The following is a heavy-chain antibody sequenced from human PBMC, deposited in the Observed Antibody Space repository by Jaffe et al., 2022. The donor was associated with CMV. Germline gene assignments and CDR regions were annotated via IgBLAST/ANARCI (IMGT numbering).Heavy chain of an antibody. CDR2: MNPNSGNT. CDR3: ARGRRPPGLLVVIRNYYYYGMDV. CDR1: GYTFTSYD. J-gene: IGHJ6*02. D-gene: IGHD3-22*01. Sequence: QVQLVQSGAEVKKPGASVKVSCKASGYTFTSYDINWVRQATGQGLEWMGWMNPNSGNTGYAQKFQGRVTMTRNTSISTAYMELSSLRSEDTAVYYCARGRRPPGLLVVIRNYYYYGMDVWGQGTTVTVSS. V-gene: IGHV1-8*01.